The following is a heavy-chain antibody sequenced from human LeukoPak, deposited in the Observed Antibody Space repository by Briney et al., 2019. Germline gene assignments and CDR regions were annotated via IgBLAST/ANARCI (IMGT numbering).Heavy chain of an antibody. CDR1: GYTFTSYD. V-gene: IGHV1-8*01. CDR2: MYPNSGNT. D-gene: IGHD3-16*02. Sequence: GASEKVSCKASGYTFTSYDINWVRQATGQGLEWMGWMYPNSGNTGSAKRFQGRVPMTRDTSRSTAYMELSSLTSEDTAVYYCARGPLVRLPSSFDPWGQGTLVTVSS. CDR3: ARGPLVRLPSSFDP. J-gene: IGHJ5*02.